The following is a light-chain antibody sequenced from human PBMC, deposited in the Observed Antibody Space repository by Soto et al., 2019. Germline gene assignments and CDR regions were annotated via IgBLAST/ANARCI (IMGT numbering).Light chain of an antibody. Sequence: EIVFTQSPSTLSLSPGERATLSCRASQSVSSYLAWYQQKPGQAPRLLMYDASNRATGIPARFSGSGSGTDFTLTISSLEPEDFAVYYCQQRSNWPLTFGPGTKVDIK. CDR1: QSVSSY. CDR2: DAS. J-gene: IGKJ3*01. V-gene: IGKV3-11*01. CDR3: QQRSNWPLT.